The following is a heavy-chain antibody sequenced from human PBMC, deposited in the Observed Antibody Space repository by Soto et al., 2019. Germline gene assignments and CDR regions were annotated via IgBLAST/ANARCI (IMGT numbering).Heavy chain of an antibody. CDR3: ARGADIVVVPAADYNWLDP. CDR2: IYTSGST. CDR1: GGSISSYY. D-gene: IGHD2-2*01. Sequence: QVQLQESGPGLVKPSETLSLTCTVSGGSISSYYWSWIRQPAGKGLEWIGRIYTSGSTNYNPSLKSRVTMSVDTSKNQFSLKLSSVTAADTAVYYCARGADIVVVPAADYNWLDPWGQGTLVTVSS. V-gene: IGHV4-4*07. J-gene: IGHJ5*02.